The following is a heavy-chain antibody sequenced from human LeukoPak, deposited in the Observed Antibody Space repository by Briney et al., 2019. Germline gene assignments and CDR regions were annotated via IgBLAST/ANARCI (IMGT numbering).Heavy chain of an antibody. Sequence: SEILSLTCTVSGGSISSSSYYWGWIRQPPGKGLEWIGSIYYSGSTYYNPSLKSRVTISVDTSKNQFSLKLSSVTAADTAVYYCARHLIAAAGTDRFDYWGQGTLVTVSS. D-gene: IGHD6-13*01. CDR1: GGSISSSSYY. J-gene: IGHJ4*02. V-gene: IGHV4-39*01. CDR2: IYYSGST. CDR3: ARHLIAAAGTDRFDY.